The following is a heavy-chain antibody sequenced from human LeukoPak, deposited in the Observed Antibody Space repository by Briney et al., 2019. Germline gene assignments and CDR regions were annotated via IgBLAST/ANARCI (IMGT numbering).Heavy chain of an antibody. J-gene: IGHJ6*03. D-gene: IGHD6-6*01. CDR3: ARGRRPSRPYYYYYYYMDV. CDR2: IYTSGST. V-gene: IGHV4-4*07. CDR1: GGSISSYY. Sequence: SETLSLTCTVSGGSISSYYWSWIRQPAGKGLEWIGRIYTSGSTNYNPSLKSRVTMSVDTSKNQFSLRLTSVTAADTAVYFCARGRRPSRPYYYYYYYMDVWGKGTTVTVSS.